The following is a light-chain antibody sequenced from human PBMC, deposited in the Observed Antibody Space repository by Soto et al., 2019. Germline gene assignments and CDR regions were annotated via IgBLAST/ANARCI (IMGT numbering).Light chain of an antibody. CDR3: QQYDNWPPWT. CDR1: QSVSRN. CDR2: GAT. Sequence: EIVMTQSPATLSVSPGERATLSCRASQSVSRNLAWYQQKPGQAPRLLMYGATTRATGIPARFSGSGSGTEFTLTISSLQSEDLAVYYCQQYDNWPPWTFGQGTKVEIK. V-gene: IGKV3-15*01. J-gene: IGKJ1*01.